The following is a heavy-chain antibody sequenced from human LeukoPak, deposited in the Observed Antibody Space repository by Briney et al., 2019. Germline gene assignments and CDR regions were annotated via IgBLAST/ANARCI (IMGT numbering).Heavy chain of an antibody. V-gene: IGHV1-69*04. J-gene: IGHJ4*02. Sequence: SVKVSCKASGYTFTSYGISWVRQAPGQGLEWMGRIIPILGIANYAQKFQGRVTITADKSTSTAYMELSSLRSEDTAVYYCARTSAAGKEGYWGQGTLVTVSS. CDR1: GYTFTSYG. CDR3: ARTSAAGKEGY. D-gene: IGHD6-13*01. CDR2: IIPILGIA.